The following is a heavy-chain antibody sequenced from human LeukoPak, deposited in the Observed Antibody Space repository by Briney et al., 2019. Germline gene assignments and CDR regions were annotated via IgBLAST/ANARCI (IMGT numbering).Heavy chain of an antibody. CDR1: GFTFSHYA. V-gene: IGHV3-23*01. CDR2: LTDSGDAT. CDR3: ARGYSHNSGGWLDP. D-gene: IGHD5-12*01. Sequence: GRSLRLSCAVSGFTFSHYAMSWVRQAPGTGLEWVGSLTDSGDATYYADSVKGRLTISRDNSNSTLYLHISGLRDEDTAVYYCARGYSHNSGGWLDPWGQGTLVTVSS. J-gene: IGHJ5*02.